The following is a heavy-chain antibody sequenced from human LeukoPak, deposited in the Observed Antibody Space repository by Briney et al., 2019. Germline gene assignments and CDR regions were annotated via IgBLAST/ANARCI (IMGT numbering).Heavy chain of an antibody. Sequence: GGSLRLSCAASGFTFSSYAMSWVRQAPGKGLEWVSAISGSGGSTYYADSVKGRFTISRDNSKNKLYLQMNSLRAEDTAVYYCAKDPRRYYDSSGPFDYWGQGTLVTVSS. D-gene: IGHD3-22*01. CDR3: AKDPRRYYDSSGPFDY. J-gene: IGHJ4*02. V-gene: IGHV3-23*01. CDR1: GFTFSSYA. CDR2: ISGSGGST.